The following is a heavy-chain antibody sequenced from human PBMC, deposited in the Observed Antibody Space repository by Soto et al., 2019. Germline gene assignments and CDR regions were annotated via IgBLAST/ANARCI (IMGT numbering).Heavy chain of an antibody. CDR1: GYTFTGHY. Sequence: QVQLVQSGAEVKKPGASVKVSCKASGYTFTGHYIHWVQQAPGQGPEWMGEISPVTGGAKYAQKFQGRVTMTRDTSITTVYMELTNLSPDDTAVYYCGRGRSGELVVFYWGLGTLVSVSS. CDR3: GRGRSGELVVFY. CDR2: ISPVTGGA. V-gene: IGHV1-2*02. D-gene: IGHD1-7*01. J-gene: IGHJ4*02.